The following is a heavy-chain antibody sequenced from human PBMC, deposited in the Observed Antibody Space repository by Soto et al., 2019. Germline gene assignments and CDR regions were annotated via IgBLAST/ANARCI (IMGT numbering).Heavy chain of an antibody. CDR2: ISSSHGYI. J-gene: IGHJ4*02. Sequence: GXLRVSWAGSGFTLINFNMNWVLQTPGKGLEWVSSISSSHGYIYYADSVKGRFTISRDSANNSLFLQMNSLRVEDTAVYYCARDAGVSGYENDYFDYWGQGAQVTVYS. CDR1: GFTLINFN. D-gene: IGHD5-12*01. CDR3: ARDAGVSGYENDYFDY. V-gene: IGHV3-21*01.